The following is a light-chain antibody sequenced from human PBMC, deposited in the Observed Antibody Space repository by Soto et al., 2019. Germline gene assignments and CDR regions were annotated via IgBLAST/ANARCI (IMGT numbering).Light chain of an antibody. V-gene: IGLV2-14*01. Sequence: QSVLTQPASVSGSPGQSITISCTGTSGDIGSYNRVSWYQQRPGKAPKLIIYEVTDRPSGVSNRFSGSKSGNTASLTISGLQDEAEAEYYCSSYTNLTPRACVFGTGTKVTVL. CDR1: SGDIGSYNR. CDR2: EVT. J-gene: IGLJ1*01. CDR3: SSYTNLTPRACV.